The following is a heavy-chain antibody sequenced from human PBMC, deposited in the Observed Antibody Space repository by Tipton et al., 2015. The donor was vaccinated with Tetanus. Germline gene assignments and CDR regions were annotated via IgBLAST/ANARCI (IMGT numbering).Heavy chain of an antibody. J-gene: IGHJ6*02. D-gene: IGHD6-13*01. Sequence: SLRLSCAASGFTFSSYAMSWVRQAPGKGLEWVSAISGSGGSTYYADSVKGRFTISRDNSKNTLYLQMNSLRAEDTAVYYCAKDQGSSSWDFYYYYYGMDVWGQGITVTVSS. CDR1: GFTFSSYA. V-gene: IGHV3-23*01. CDR2: ISGSGGST. CDR3: AKDQGSSSWDFYYYYYGMDV.